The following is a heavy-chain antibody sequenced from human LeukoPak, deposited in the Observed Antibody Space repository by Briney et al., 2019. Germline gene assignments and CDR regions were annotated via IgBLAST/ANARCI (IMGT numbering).Heavy chain of an antibody. CDR3: VTLWFGQLSVNNNYKMDA. J-gene: IGHJ6*03. CDR2: ISTNSAFI. D-gene: IGHD3-10*01. Sequence: GGSLRLSCTASGFTFINYSMNCVRAAPRKGLEWVSSISTNSAFIYYADSVRGRFTISRDNSKNTLSLQMNSLRVEDTAVYFCVTLWFGQLSVNNNYKMDAWGKGTTVIVSS. CDR1: GFTFINYS. V-gene: IGHV3-21*04.